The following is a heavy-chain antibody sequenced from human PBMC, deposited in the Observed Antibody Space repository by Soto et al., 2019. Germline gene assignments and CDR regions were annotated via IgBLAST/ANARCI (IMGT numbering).Heavy chain of an antibody. CDR2: IIPLYGTV. Sequence: HLAQSGAEVKKPGSSVTVSCKASGGTFNSYGISWVRQAPGQGLDWMGVIIPLYGTVNYAQKFQGRVSITADKSTSTAYMDLNSLRSDDTAVYYCARVRVIRAVIPSHFGLWGQGTQVTVSS. J-gene: IGHJ4*02. V-gene: IGHV1-69*06. CDR1: GGTFNSYG. D-gene: IGHD3-10*01. CDR3: ARVRVIRAVIPSHFGL.